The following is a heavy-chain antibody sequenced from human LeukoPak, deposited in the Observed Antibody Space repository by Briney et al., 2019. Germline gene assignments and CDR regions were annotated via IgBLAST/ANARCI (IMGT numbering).Heavy chain of an antibody. CDR1: GFTFSSYA. D-gene: IGHD5-24*01. CDR2: ISGSGGST. J-gene: IGHJ4*02. Sequence: GGSLRLSCAASGFTFSSYAMSWVRQAPGKGLEWVSAISGSGGSTYYADSVKGRFTISRDNSKNTLYLQMNSLRAEDTAVYYCAKDSRGLLQLPYYFDYWGQGTLVTVSS. CDR3: AKDSRGLLQLPYYFDY. V-gene: IGHV3-23*01.